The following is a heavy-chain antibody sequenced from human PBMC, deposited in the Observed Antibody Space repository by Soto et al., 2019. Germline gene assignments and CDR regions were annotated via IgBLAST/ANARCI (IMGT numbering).Heavy chain of an antibody. CDR3: ARDQHDYGDYGDYSSAFDI. CDR2: ISAYNGNT. V-gene: IGHV1-18*01. Sequence: ASVKVSCKASGYTFTSYGISWVRQAPGQGLEWMGWISAYNGNTNYAQKLLGRVTMTTDTSTSTAYMELRSLRSDDTAVYYCARDQHDYGDYGDYSSAFDIWGQGTIVTVSS. J-gene: IGHJ3*02. CDR1: GYTFTSYG. D-gene: IGHD4-17*01.